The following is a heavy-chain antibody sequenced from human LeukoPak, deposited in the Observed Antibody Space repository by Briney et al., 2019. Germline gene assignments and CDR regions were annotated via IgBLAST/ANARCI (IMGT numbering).Heavy chain of an antibody. D-gene: IGHD2-15*01. V-gene: IGHV3-23*01. J-gene: IGHJ4*02. CDR3: AKTSVGEGRIIGSGYFDN. CDR2: ISGSGTVT. CDR1: GFTFSDHA. Sequence: PGGSLRLSCAASGFTFSDHAMNWVRQAPGKGLEWVSIISGSGTVTYYADSVKGRFTISRDNSKNTLYLQINSLRAEDTAVYYCAKTSVGEGRIIGSGYFDNWGQGTLVTVSS.